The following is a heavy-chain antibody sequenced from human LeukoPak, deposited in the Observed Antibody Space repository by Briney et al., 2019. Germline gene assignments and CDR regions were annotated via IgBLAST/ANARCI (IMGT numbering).Heavy chain of an antibody. D-gene: IGHD3-16*01. CDR3: ARRSQLGGFYDY. V-gene: IGHV3-74*01. CDR1: EFTFSSYW. CDR2: INGDGSST. J-gene: IGHJ4*02. Sequence: GGSLRLSCATSEFTFSSYWMHWVRQVPGKGLVWVSRINGDGSSTLYADSVKGRFTISRDSAKNTLYLEMNSLRAEDTARYYCARRSQLGGFYDYWGQGTLVTVSS.